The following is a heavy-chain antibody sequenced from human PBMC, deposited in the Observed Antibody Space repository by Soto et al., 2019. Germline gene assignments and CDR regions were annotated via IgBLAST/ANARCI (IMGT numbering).Heavy chain of an antibody. CDR3: ARGADFWSGIPFDY. D-gene: IGHD3-3*01. CDR2: INHSGRT. V-gene: IGHV4-34*01. Sequence: PSETLSLTCAVYGGSLRGYYWTWIRQPPGKGLEWIGEINHSGRTNYNPSLKSRVTISVDTSKNQFSLNLSSVTAADTAVYYCARGADFWSGIPFDYWGQGTLVTVSP. J-gene: IGHJ4*02. CDR1: GGSLRGYY.